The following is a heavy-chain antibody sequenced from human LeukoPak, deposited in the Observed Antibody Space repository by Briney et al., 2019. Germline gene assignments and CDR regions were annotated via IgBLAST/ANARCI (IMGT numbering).Heavy chain of an antibody. V-gene: IGHV3-30-3*01. J-gene: IGHJ4*02. D-gene: IGHD3-10*01. CDR1: GFTFSSYA. CDR3: AKGRTTYYFGSGSFDLDY. CDR2: ISYDGSNK. Sequence: GGSLRLSCAASGFTFSSYAIHWVRQAPGKGLEWVAVISYDGSNKYYADSVKGRFTISRDNSKNTLYLQMNSLRAEDTAVYYCAKGRTTYYFGSGSFDLDYWGQGTLVTVSS.